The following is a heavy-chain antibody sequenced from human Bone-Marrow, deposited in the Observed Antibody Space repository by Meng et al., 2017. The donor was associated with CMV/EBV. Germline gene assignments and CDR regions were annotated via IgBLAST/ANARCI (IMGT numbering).Heavy chain of an antibody. D-gene: IGHD6-13*01. J-gene: IGHJ4*02. CDR1: GFTFGDYA. CDR2: IRSKAYGGTT. V-gene: IGHV3-49*04. Sequence: GGSLRLSCTASGFTFGDYAMSWVRQAPGKGLEWVGFIRSKAYGGTTEYAASVKGRFTISRDDSKTIAYLQMNSLKSEDTAVYYCTRVYIAADGVAFDYWSQGALVTVSS. CDR3: TRVYIAADGVAFDY.